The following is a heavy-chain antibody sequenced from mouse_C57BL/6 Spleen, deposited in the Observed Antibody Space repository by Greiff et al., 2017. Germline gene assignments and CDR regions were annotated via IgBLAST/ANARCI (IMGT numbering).Heavy chain of an antibody. Sequence: QVQLKESGAALARPGASVKLSCKASGYTFTSYGISWVKQRTGQGLEWIGEISPRSGTTYYNEKFKGQATLTADKSSSTAYMEVRSLTSEDSAVYLCARWVDYDSDYAMEQWGQGTSATGST. CDR2: ISPRSGTT. CDR1: GYTFTSYG. J-gene: IGHJ4*01. CDR3: ARWVDYDSDYAMEQ. V-gene: IGHV1-81*01. D-gene: IGHD2-4*01.